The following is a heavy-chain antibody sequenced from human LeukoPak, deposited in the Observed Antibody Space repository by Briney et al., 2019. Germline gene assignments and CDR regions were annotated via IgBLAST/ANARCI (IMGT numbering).Heavy chain of an antibody. Sequence: GESLKISCKGSGYSFTSYWIGWVRQMPGKGLEWMGIIYPGDSDTRYSPSFQGQVTISADKSISTAYLQWSSLKASDTAMYYCARHDRNWPGWFGDPTHGMDVWGQGTTVTVSS. J-gene: IGHJ6*02. D-gene: IGHD3-10*01. CDR1: GYSFTSYW. V-gene: IGHV5-51*01. CDR2: IYPGDSDT. CDR3: ARHDRNWPGWFGDPTHGMDV.